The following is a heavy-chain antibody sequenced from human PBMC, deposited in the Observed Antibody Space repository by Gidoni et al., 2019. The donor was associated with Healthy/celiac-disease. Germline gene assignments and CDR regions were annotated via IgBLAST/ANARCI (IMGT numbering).Heavy chain of an antibody. CDR1: GFTFSDYY. CDR2: ISSSGSTI. D-gene: IGHD3-9*01. J-gene: IGHJ6*02. CDR3: ARVSSNYDILTGPNYGMDV. Sequence: QVQLVESWGGLVKPGGSLRLSCAASGFTFSDYYMSWIRQAPGKGLEWVSYISSSGSTIYYADSVKGRFTISRDNAKNSLYLQMNSLRAEDTAVYYCARVSSNYDILTGPNYGMDVWGQGTTVTVSS. V-gene: IGHV3-11*01.